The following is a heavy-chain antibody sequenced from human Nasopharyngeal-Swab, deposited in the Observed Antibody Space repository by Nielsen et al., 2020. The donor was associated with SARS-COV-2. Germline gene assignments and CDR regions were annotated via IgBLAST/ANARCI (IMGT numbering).Heavy chain of an antibody. D-gene: IGHD2-15*01. CDR2: ISGSGGST. CDR3: AKGRYCSGGSCYEADY. V-gene: IGHV3-23*01. Sequence: VRQAPGKGLGWVSAISGSGGSTYYADSVKGRFTISRDNSKNTLYLQMNSLRAEDTAVYYCAKGRYCSGGSCYEADYWGQGTLVTVSS. J-gene: IGHJ4*02.